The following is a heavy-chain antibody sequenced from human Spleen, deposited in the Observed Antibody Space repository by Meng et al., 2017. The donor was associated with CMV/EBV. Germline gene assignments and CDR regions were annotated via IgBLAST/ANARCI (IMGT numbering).Heavy chain of an antibody. CDR1: GGSISSYY. J-gene: IGHJ4*02. Sequence: GPGVVEASEALSLPCTGSGGSISSYYWVWIRRPAGKGLEWIGRIYTSGSTNYNPSLKSRVTMSVDTSKNQFSLKLSSVTAADTAVYYCARGGLRYSSSWPFDYWGQGTLVTVSS. CDR3: ARGGLRYSSSWPFDY. CDR2: IYTSGST. D-gene: IGHD6-13*01. V-gene: IGHV4-4*07.